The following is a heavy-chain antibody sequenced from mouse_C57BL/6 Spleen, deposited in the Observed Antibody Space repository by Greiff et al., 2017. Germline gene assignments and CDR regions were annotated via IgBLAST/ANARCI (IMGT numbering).Heavy chain of an antibody. CDR2: IDPENGDT. CDR3: AAASTVVAYYFDD. CDR1: GFNIKDDY. J-gene: IGHJ2*01. D-gene: IGHD1-1*01. Sequence: VQLQQSGAELVRPGASVKLSCTASGFNIKDDYMHWVKQRPEQGLEWIGWIDPENGDTEYASKFQGKATITADTSSNTAYLHLRSLTSEYTAVYYCAAASTVVAYYFDDWGKGTTLTVSS. V-gene: IGHV14-4*01.